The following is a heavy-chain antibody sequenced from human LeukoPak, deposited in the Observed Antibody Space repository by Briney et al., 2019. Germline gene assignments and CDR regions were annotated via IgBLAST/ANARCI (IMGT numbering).Heavy chain of an antibody. CDR1: GFTFSSYW. CDR2: IKQDGSEK. Sequence: GGSLRLSCAASGFTFSSYWMSWVRQAPGKGLAWVANIKQDGSEKYYVDSVKGRFTISRDNAKNSLYLQMNSLRAEDTAVYYCARVKEASAFDIWGQGTMVTVSS. V-gene: IGHV3-7*01. D-gene: IGHD5-12*01. J-gene: IGHJ3*02. CDR3: ARVKEASAFDI.